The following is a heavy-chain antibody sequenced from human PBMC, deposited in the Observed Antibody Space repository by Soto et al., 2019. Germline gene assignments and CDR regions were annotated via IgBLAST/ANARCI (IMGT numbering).Heavy chain of an antibody. CDR1: GGSIINNDYH. CDR3: ARRTLDGSVPP. Sequence: SETLSLTCTVSGGSIINNDYHWGWIRQPPGKGLEWIGTGHHSGRSYYHPSLKSRVTMSVDTSKNQFSLKLTSMTAADTAVYYCARRTLDGSVPPWGQGTLVT. J-gene: IGHJ5*02. CDR2: GHHSGRS. D-gene: IGHD5-12*01. V-gene: IGHV4-39*01.